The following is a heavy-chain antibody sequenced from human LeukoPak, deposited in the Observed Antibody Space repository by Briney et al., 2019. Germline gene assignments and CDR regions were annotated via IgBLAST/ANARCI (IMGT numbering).Heavy chain of an antibody. Sequence: SVKVSCKASGGTFSSYATSWVRQAPGQGLEWMGGIIPIFGTANYAQKFQGRVTITADESTSTAYMELSSLRSEDTAVYYCAREGGRYGDAGDYWGQGTLVTVSS. CDR3: AREGGRYGDAGDY. V-gene: IGHV1-69*13. D-gene: IGHD4-17*01. CDR2: IIPIFGTA. CDR1: GGTFSSYA. J-gene: IGHJ4*02.